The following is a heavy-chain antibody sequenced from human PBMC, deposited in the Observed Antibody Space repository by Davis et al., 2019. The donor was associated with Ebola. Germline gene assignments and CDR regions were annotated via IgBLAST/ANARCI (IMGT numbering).Heavy chain of an antibody. V-gene: IGHV3-23*01. Sequence: GGSLRLSCVASGFTFSSYAVSWVRQAPGKGLEWVSAISGSGGSTYYADSVKGRFTISRDNSKNTLYLQMNSLRAEDTAVYYCAKAGVATILGYYYYGMDVWGQGTTVTVSS. CDR1: GFTFSSYA. CDR2: ISGSGGST. J-gene: IGHJ6*02. CDR3: AKAGVATILGYYYYGMDV. D-gene: IGHD5-12*01.